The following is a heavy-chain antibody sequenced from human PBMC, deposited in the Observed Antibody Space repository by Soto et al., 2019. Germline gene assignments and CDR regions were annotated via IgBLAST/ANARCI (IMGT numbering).Heavy chain of an antibody. D-gene: IGHD7-27*01. CDR1: GYTFTNYG. CDR2: ICAYNGNT. Sequence: ASVKVSCKASGYTFTNYGISWVRQAPGQGLEWMGWICAYNGNTNYAQKLQGRVTRTTDTSTSPAYMELRSLRSDDTAVYYCARDGPGDNAFDIWGQGTMVTVSS. V-gene: IGHV1-18*01. CDR3: ARDGPGDNAFDI. J-gene: IGHJ3*02.